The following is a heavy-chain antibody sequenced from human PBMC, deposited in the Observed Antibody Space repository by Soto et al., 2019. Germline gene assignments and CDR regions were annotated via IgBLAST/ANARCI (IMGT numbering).Heavy chain of an antibody. CDR2: INPNSGGT. D-gene: IGHD5-12*01. CDR3: GRDPGGGYDSGYYYGMDV. Sequence: ASVKVSCKASGYTFTGYYMHWVRQAPGQGLEWMGWINPNSGGTNYAQKFQGWVTMTRDTSISTAYMELSRLRSDDTAVYYCGRDPGGGYDSGYYYGMDVWGQGTTVTVSS. V-gene: IGHV1-2*04. J-gene: IGHJ6*02. CDR1: GYTFTGYY.